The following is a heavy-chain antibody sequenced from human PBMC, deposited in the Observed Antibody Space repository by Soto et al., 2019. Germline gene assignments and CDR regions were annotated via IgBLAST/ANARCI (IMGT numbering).Heavy chain of an antibody. V-gene: IGHV1-69*08. CDR2: IIPILGTA. CDR3: ARDNSRGARNWFDP. Sequence: QVQLVQSGTEMKKPGSSVKVSCKASGGTFSTISWVRRAPGQGLEWIGRIIPILGTANYALNFQGRVTITADKSTSTAYRELSSLRSEDTAVYYCARDNSRGARNWFDPWGQGTLVTVSS. J-gene: IGHJ5*02. D-gene: IGHD3-10*01. CDR1: GGTFST.